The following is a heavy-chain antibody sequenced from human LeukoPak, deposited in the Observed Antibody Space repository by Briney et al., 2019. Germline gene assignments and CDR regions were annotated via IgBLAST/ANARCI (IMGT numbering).Heavy chain of an antibody. CDR3: ARDGDHYSVDY. CDR2: IIPIFGTA. CDR1: GGTFSSYA. D-gene: IGHD2-21*02. Sequence: SVKVSCKASGGTFSSYAISWVRQAPGQGLEWMGGIIPIFGTANYAQKFQGGVTITTDESTSTVYMELSSLRSEDTAVYYCARDGDHYSVDYWGQGTLVTVSS. J-gene: IGHJ4*02. V-gene: IGHV1-69*05.